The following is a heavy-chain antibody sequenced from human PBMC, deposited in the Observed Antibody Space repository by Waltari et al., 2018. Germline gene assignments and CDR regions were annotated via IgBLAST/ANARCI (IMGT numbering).Heavy chain of an antibody. CDR2: INAANGNK. Sequence: QVQLVQSGAEVKKPGASVKVSCKASGYTFTRYAIHWVRQAPGQRLEWMGWINAANGNKKYSEKFQGGVTFTRDTSASTAYMELSSLKSEDTAVYYCARNLGGFDPWGQGTLVIVSS. CDR3: ARNLGGFDP. V-gene: IGHV1-3*01. CDR1: GYTFTRYA. D-gene: IGHD3-10*01. J-gene: IGHJ5*02.